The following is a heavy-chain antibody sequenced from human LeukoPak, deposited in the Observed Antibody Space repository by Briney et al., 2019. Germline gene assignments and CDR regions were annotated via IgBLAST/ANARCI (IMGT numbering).Heavy chain of an antibody. V-gene: IGHV1-18*01. J-gene: IGHJ4*02. CDR1: GYTFTSYG. CDR2: ISAYNGNT. CDR3: ARDSLFGVVTTYFDY. D-gene: IGHD3-3*01. Sequence: ASVKVSCKASGYTFTSYGIRWVRQAPGQGLEWMGWISAYNGNTNYAQKLQGRVTMTTDTSTSTAYMELRSLRSDDTAVYYCARDSLFGVVTTYFDYWGQGTLVTVSS.